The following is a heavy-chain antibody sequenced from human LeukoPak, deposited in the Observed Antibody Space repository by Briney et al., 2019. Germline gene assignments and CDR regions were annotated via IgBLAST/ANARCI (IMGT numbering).Heavy chain of an antibody. CDR3: ARPRGESGYYYYMDV. D-gene: IGHD3-16*01. V-gene: IGHV3-21*01. CDR2: ISSSSSYI. CDR1: GFTFSSYI. J-gene: IGHJ6*03. Sequence: GGSLRLSCAASGFTFSSYIMNWVRQAPGKGLEWVSSISSSSSYIYYADSVKGRFTISRDNAKNSLYLQMNSLRAEDTAVYYCARPRGESGYYYYMDVWGKGTTVTVSS.